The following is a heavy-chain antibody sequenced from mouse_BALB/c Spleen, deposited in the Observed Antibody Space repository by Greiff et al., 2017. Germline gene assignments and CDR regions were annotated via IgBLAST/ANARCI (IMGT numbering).Heavy chain of an antibody. J-gene: IGHJ3*01. Sequence: VKLVESGPGLVAPSQSLSITCTVSGFSLTSYDISWIRQPPGKGLEWLGVIWTGGGTNYNSAFMSRLSISKDNSKSQVFLKMNSLQTDDTAIYYCVRIGAYWGQGTLVTVSA. CDR3: VRIGAY. CDR1: GFSLTSYD. V-gene: IGHV2-9-2*01. CDR2: IWTGGGT.